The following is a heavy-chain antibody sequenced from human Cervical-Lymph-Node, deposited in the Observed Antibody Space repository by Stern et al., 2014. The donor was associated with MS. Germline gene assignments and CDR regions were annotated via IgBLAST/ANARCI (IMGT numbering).Heavy chain of an antibody. CDR1: GFTFSSYS. D-gene: IGHD6-19*01. CDR3: AREGAIAVAGTGFDY. Sequence: EVQLVESGGGLVKPGGSLRLSCAASGFTFSSYSMNWVRQAPGQGLEWVSSISSSSSYIYYADSVKGRFTISRDNAKNSLYLQMNSLRAEDTAVYYCAREGAIAVAGTGFDYWGQGTLVTVSS. V-gene: IGHV3-21*01. CDR2: ISSSSSYI. J-gene: IGHJ4*02.